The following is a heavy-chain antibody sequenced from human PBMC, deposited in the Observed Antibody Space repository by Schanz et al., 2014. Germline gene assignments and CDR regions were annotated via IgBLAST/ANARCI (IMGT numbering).Heavy chain of an antibody. J-gene: IGHJ2*01. CDR3: AKDLGVDCGDGCFNWYFDL. Sequence: QVQLVDSGGGLVKPGGSLRLSCAASGFTFSSYWMHWVRQVPGKGLEWVSVIGVDGTTTYYADSVKGRFTISRDNSKNTLFLQMNSLRAEDTAVYFCAKDLGVDCGDGCFNWYFDLWGRGTLVTVAS. D-gene: IGHD2-21*02. V-gene: IGHV3-NL1*01. CDR2: IGVDGTTT. CDR1: GFTFSSYW.